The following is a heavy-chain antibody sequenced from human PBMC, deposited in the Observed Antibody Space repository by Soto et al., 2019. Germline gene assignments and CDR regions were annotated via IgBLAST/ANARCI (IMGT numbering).Heavy chain of an antibody. CDR1: GLTFSNYA. J-gene: IGHJ3*01. CDR3: VKEGSGWNSHGSFDF. Sequence: DVQLLESGGDLVQPGGSLRLSCAASGLTFSNYAMNWVRQAPGKGLEWVSVISGTGGSASYADSVKGRFTISRDNSKETMYLQMNSLRAEDTATYYCVKEGSGWNSHGSFDFWGRGTMVTVSS. V-gene: IGHV3-23*01. CDR2: ISGTGGSA. D-gene: IGHD6-19*01.